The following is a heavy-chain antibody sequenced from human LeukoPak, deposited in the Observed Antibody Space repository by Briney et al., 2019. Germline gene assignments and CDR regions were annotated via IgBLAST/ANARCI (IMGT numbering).Heavy chain of an antibody. V-gene: IGHV3-30-3*01. J-gene: IGHJ4*02. CDR2: ISYDGNDK. Sequence: PGGSLRLSCAASGFTFSGYAMHWVRQAPGKGLEWVAVISYDGNDKYYADSVKGRFTISRDNSKNTLYLQMNSLRAEDTAVYYCARAGGDYGLWYFDYWGQGTLVTVSS. CDR1: GFTFSGYA. CDR3: ARAGGDYGLWYFDY. D-gene: IGHD4-17*01.